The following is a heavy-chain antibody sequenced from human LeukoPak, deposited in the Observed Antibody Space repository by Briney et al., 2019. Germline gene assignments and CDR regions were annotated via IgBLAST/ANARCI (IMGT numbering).Heavy chain of an antibody. J-gene: IGHJ3*02. CDR3: AIVVKDAFDI. CDR1: GGSISSGGYY. V-gene: IGHV4-31*03. CDR2: IYYSGST. Sequence: PSETLSLTCTVSGGSISSGGYYWSWIRQHPGEGLEWIGYIYYSGSTYYNPSLKSRVTISVDTSKNQFSLKLSSVTAADTAVYYCAIVVKDAFDIWGQGTMVTVSS. D-gene: IGHD3-22*01.